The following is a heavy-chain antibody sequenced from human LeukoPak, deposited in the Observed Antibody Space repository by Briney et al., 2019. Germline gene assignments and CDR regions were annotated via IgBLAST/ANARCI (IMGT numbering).Heavy chain of an antibody. CDR1: GFTVSSNY. CDR3: ARIGRELLHLGIDY. V-gene: IGHV3-53*01. J-gene: IGHJ4*02. D-gene: IGHD1-26*01. CDR2: IYSGGST. Sequence: GGSLRLSCAASGFTVSSNYMSWVRQAPGKGLEWVSVIYSGGSTYYADSVKGRFTSSRDNSKNTLYLQMNSLRAEDTAVYYCARIGRELLHLGIDYWGQGTLVTVSS.